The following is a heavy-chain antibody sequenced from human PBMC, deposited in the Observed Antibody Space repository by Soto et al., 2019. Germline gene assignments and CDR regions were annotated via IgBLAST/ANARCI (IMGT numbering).Heavy chain of an antibody. V-gene: IGHV1-3*01. CDR3: AREEPNYDFWGGYPPGPHYGMDV. CDR1: GYTFTSYA. J-gene: IGHJ6*02. Sequence: GASVKVSCKASGYTFTSYAMHWVRQAPGQRLEWMGWINAGNGNTKYSQKFQGRVTITRDTSASTAYMELSSLRSEDTAVYYCAREEPNYDFWGGYPPGPHYGMDVWGQGTTVTVSS. D-gene: IGHD3-3*01. CDR2: INAGNGNT.